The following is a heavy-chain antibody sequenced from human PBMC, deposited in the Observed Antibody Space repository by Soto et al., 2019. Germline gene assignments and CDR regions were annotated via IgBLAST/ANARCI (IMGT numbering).Heavy chain of an antibody. CDR2: ISDGGDRI. J-gene: IGHJ4*02. CDR1: GFPFSNHA. CDR3: AKRQGTGLAAKNFDF. V-gene: IGHV3-23*01. D-gene: IGHD2-15*01. Sequence: EVQLLESGGGLVQPGGSLRVSCAASGFPFSNHAMSWVRQAPGKGLEWVSGISDGGDRIYYADSVKGRFSMSRDNSENMLYLQMTNLRAEDTAIYFCAKRQGTGLAAKNFDFWGQGTLVTVSS.